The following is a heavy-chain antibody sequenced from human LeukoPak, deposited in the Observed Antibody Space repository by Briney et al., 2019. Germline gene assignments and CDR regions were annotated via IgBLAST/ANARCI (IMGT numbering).Heavy chain of an antibody. J-gene: IGHJ4*02. Sequence: SETLSLTCAVYGGSFSGYYWSWIRQPPGKGLEWIGEINHSGSTNYNPSLKSRVTISVDTSKNQFSLKLSSVTAADTAVYYYARGPANYDFWSGFQRLGFDYWGQGTLVTVSS. D-gene: IGHD3-3*01. CDR1: GGSFSGYY. V-gene: IGHV4-34*01. CDR2: INHSGST. CDR3: ARGPANYDFWSGFQRLGFDY.